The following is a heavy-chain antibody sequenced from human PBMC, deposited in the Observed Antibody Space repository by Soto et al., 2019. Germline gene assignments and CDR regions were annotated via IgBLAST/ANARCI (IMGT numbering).Heavy chain of an antibody. CDR2: IIPVFGSP. Sequence: VQLVQSGAEVKKPGSSVRVSCETSGDTFTSHTVNWLRQAPGQGLEWMGGIIPVFGSPNYAEKFQGRLTITADTSTNTAYMELRRLTSEDTAVYFCARDITGTNNWCDPWGQGTLVTVSS. CDR3: ARDITGTNNWCDP. D-gene: IGHD1-7*01. J-gene: IGHJ5*02. CDR1: GDTFTSHT. V-gene: IGHV1-69*06.